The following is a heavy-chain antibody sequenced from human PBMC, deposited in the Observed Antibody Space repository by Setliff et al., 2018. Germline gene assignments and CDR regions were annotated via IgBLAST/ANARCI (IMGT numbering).Heavy chain of an antibody. Sequence: ASVKVSCKASGYTFTSYGISWVRQAPGQGLEWMGWISAYNGNTNYAQKFQGRVTITRDTSASTAYMELSSLRSEDTAVYYCARGPTIFGAIYYMDVWGKGTTVTVSS. J-gene: IGHJ6*03. CDR1: GYTFTSYG. CDR2: ISAYNGNT. V-gene: IGHV1-18*01. D-gene: IGHD3-3*01. CDR3: ARGPTIFGAIYYMDV.